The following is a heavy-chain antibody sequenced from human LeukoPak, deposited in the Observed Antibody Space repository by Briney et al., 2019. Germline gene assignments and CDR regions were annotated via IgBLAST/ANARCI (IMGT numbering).Heavy chain of an antibody. V-gene: IGHV3-21*01. Sequence: GGSLRLSCAASGFTFSSYSMNWDRQAPGKGLEWVSSISSSSSYIYYADSVKGRFTISRDNAKNSLYLQMNSLRAEDTAVYYCARDLLLRYFDWPRYYYYGMDVWGQGTTVTVSS. D-gene: IGHD3-9*01. J-gene: IGHJ6*02. CDR3: ARDLLLRYFDWPRYYYYGMDV. CDR2: ISSSSSYI. CDR1: GFTFSSYS.